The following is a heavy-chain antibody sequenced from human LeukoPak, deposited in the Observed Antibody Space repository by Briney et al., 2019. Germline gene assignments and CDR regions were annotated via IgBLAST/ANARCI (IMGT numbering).Heavy chain of an antibody. V-gene: IGHV4-59*01. Sequence: KSSETLSLTCTVSGGSISSYYWSWIRQPPGKGLEWIGYIYYSGSTNYNPSLKSRVTISVDTSKNQFSLKLSSVTAADTAVYYCARGVAYTEVYWFDPWGQGTLVTVSS. D-gene: IGHD3-10*01. CDR3: ARGVAYTEVYWFDP. CDR2: IYYSGST. CDR1: GGSISSYY. J-gene: IGHJ5*02.